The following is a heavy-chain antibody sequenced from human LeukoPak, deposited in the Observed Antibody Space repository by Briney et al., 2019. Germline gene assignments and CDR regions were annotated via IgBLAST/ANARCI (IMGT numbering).Heavy chain of an antibody. CDR3: ARGLGYSYGYGIDY. Sequence: GRSLRLSCAVSGFTFSSYAMHWVRQAPGKGREWVAVIWYDGSNKYHADSVKGRFTISRDNSQNTLYLQMNNLRAEDTALYYCARGLGYSYGYGIDYWGQGTLVTVSS. V-gene: IGHV3-33*01. CDR2: IWYDGSNK. D-gene: IGHD5-18*01. CDR1: GFTFSSYA. J-gene: IGHJ4*02.